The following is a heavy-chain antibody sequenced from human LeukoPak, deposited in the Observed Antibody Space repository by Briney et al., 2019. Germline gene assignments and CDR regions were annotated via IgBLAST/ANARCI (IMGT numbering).Heavy chain of an antibody. V-gene: IGHV3-11*01. J-gene: IGHJ6*02. CDR3: ARNLLRGYYYYYYGMDV. CDR1: GFTFSSYA. D-gene: IGHD1-26*01. Sequence: GGSLRLSCAASGFTFSSYAMSWIRQAPGKGLEWVSYISSSGSTIYYADSVKGRFTISRDNAKNSLYLQMNSLRAEDTAVYYCARNLLRGYYYYYYGMDVWGQGTTVTVSS. CDR2: ISSSGSTI.